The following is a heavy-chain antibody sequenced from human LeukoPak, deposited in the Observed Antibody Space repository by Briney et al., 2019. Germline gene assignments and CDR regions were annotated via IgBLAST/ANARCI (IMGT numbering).Heavy chain of an antibody. J-gene: IGHJ4*02. Sequence: SETLSLTCTVSGGSISSSSYYWGWIRQPPGKGLEWIGSIYYSGSTYYNPSLKSRVTISVDTSKNQFSLKLSSVTAAGTAVYYCARDLSDFAIGYWGQGTLVTVSS. D-gene: IGHD3-3*01. CDR3: ARDLSDFAIGY. V-gene: IGHV4-39*07. CDR1: GGSISSSSYY. CDR2: IYYSGST.